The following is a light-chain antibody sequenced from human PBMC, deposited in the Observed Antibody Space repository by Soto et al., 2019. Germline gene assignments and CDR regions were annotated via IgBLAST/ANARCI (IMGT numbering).Light chain of an antibody. Sequence: IQMTQSPSTLSGSVGDRVTITCRASQTISSWLAWYQQKPGKAPKLLIYKASTLKSGVPSRFSGSGSGTEFTLTISSLQPDDFATYYCQHYNSYPLTFGQGTRLEI. CDR1: QTISSW. CDR3: QHYNSYPLT. CDR2: KAS. V-gene: IGKV1-5*03. J-gene: IGKJ5*01.